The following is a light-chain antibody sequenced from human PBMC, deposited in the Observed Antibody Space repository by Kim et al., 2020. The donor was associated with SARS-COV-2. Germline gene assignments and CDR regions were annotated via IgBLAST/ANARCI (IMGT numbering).Light chain of an antibody. CDR3: STYTTSETWV. Sequence: GQTITISCSGTSSDIGAYIHVSWYQQPPGTAPKLIIYEVSNRPSGISSRFSASKSGSTASLTISGLQAEDEGDYYCSTYTTSETWVFGTGTKVTVL. CDR1: SSDIGAYIH. J-gene: IGLJ6*01. CDR2: EVS. V-gene: IGLV2-14*01.